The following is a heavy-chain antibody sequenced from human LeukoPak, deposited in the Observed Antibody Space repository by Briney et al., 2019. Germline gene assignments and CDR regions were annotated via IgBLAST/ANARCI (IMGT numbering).Heavy chain of an antibody. Sequence: ASVKVSCKASGYTFTSYDINWVRQATGQGLEWMGWMNPNSGNTGYAQKFQGRVTMTRNTSISTAYMELSSLRSEDTAVYYCASISSSWFRAWGYWGQGTLVTVSS. CDR3: ASISSSWFRAWGY. D-gene: IGHD6-13*01. CDR1: GYTFTSYD. V-gene: IGHV1-8*01. J-gene: IGHJ4*02. CDR2: MNPNSGNT.